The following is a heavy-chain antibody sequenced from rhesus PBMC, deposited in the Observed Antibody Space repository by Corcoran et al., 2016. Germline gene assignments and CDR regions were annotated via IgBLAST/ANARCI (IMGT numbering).Heavy chain of an antibody. D-gene: IGHD4-11*01. CDR3: AKDRTSLTNRFDV. J-gene: IGHJ5-1*01. Sequence: EVQLVQSGAEVKRPGESLRISGKTSGYSFTSSWISWVRQMPGNGLEWMGSIYPGDSDTRYNPSFQGHVTISADKSISTTYLQWSSLKASDTATYYCAKDRTSLTNRFDVWGPGVLVTVSS. CDR2: IYPGDSDT. CDR1: GYSFTSSW. V-gene: IGHV5S1*01.